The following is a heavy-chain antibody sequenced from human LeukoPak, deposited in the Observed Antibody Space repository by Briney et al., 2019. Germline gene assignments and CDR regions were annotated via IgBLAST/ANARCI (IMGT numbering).Heavy chain of an antibody. D-gene: IGHD2-2*01. Sequence: SETLSLTCTVSGGSISSGGYYWSWIRQHPGKGLEWIGYIYYSGSTYYNPSLKSRVTISVDTSKNQFSLKLSSVTAADTAVYYCARCARDIVVVPAAMSWFDPWGQGTLVTVSS. CDR2: IYYSGST. CDR3: ARCARDIVVVPAAMSWFDP. V-gene: IGHV4-31*03. CDR1: GGSISSGGYY. J-gene: IGHJ5*02.